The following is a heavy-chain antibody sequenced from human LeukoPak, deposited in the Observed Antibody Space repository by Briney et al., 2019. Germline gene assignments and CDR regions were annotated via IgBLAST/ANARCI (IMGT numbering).Heavy chain of an antibody. CDR2: ISAYNGNT. Sequence: ASVKVSCTASGYTFTSYGISWVRQAPGQGLEWMGWISAYNGNTNCAQKLQGRVTMTTDTSTSTAYMELRSLRSDDTAVYYCARDSRYYDFWSAYLSNYYYYYGMDVWGQGTTVTVSS. J-gene: IGHJ6*02. V-gene: IGHV1-18*01. CDR1: GYTFTSYG. CDR3: ARDSRYYDFWSAYLSNYYYYYGMDV. D-gene: IGHD3-3*01.